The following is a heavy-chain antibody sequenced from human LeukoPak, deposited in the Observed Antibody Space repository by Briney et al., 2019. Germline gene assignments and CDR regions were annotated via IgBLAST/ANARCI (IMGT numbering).Heavy chain of an antibody. CDR3: ARGAYCGGDCQYYFDY. J-gene: IGHJ4*02. V-gene: IGHV4-59*08. CDR1: GGSISSYY. CDR2: IYYSGST. D-gene: IGHD2-21*02. Sequence: PSETLSLTCTVSGGSISSYYWSWIRQPPGKGLEWIGYIYYSGSTNYNPSLKSRVTISVDTSKNQFSLKLSSVTAADTAVYYCARGAYCGGDCQYYFDYWGQGTLVTVSS.